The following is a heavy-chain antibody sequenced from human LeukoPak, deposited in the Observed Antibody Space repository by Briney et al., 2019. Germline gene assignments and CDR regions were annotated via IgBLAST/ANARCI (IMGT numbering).Heavy chain of an antibody. V-gene: IGHV5-51*01. J-gene: IGHJ6*02. CDR2: IYPGDSDA. CDR1: GYTFANFC. D-gene: IGHD3-10*01. CDR3: ARHGEYQQVSPTSKSYYLSMDV. Sequence: GESLKISCKASGYTFANFCIGWVRQMPGKGLQYLGNIYPGDSDARYSPSFRGQVTISVDKSINTAYLQWSSLKASDTAMYDCARHGEYQQVSPTSKSYYLSMDVWGQGTTVTVSS.